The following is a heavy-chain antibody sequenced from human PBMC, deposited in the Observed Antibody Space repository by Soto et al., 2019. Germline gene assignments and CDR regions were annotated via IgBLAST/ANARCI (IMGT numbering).Heavy chain of an antibody. D-gene: IGHD3-22*01. CDR1: GGSISSYY. V-gene: IGHV4-59*01. Sequence: SETLSLTCTVSGGSISSYYWSWIRQPPGKGLEWIGYIYYSGSTNYNPSLKSRVTISVDTSKNQFSLKLSSVTAADTAVYYCARVDGYYKEYYFDYWGQGTLVTVSS. J-gene: IGHJ4*02. CDR3: ARVDGYYKEYYFDY. CDR2: IYYSGST.